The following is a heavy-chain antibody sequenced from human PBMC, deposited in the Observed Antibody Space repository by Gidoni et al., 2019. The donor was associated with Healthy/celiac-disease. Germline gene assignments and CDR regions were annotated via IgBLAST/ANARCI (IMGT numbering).Heavy chain of an antibody. Sequence: VQLVESAGAVVQPGRSLRLSCAASGFTFSSYGMHWVRQAPGKGLEWGAVIWYDGSNKYYADSVKGRFTISRDNSKNTLYMQMNSLRAEDTAVYYCARATDYYGSRPPFDPWGQGTLVTVSS. CDR2: IWYDGSNK. V-gene: IGHV3-33*01. CDR3: ARATDYYGSRPPFDP. CDR1: GFTFSSYG. J-gene: IGHJ5*02. D-gene: IGHD3-10*01.